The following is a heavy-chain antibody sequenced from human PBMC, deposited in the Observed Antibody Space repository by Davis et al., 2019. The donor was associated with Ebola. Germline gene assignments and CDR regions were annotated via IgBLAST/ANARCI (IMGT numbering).Heavy chain of an antibody. J-gene: IGHJ4*02. D-gene: IGHD2-8*02. Sequence: ASVKVSCKASGYTFTSYGISWVRQAPGQGLEWMGWISVYNGNTNYAQKLQGRVTMTTDTSTSTAYMELRSLRSDDTAVYYCARDPIKHCTGGVCQGGVDYWGQGTLVTVSS. V-gene: IGHV1-18*01. CDR2: ISVYNGNT. CDR3: ARDPIKHCTGGVCQGGVDY. CDR1: GYTFTSYG.